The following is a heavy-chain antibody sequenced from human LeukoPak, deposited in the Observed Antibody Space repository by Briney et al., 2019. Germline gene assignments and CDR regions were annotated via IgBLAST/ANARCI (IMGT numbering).Heavy chain of an antibody. CDR3: AKDGTSTPYSSSSTTYYFDY. V-gene: IGHV3-43*01. CDR2: ISWDGGST. J-gene: IGHJ4*02. D-gene: IGHD6-6*01. Sequence: PGGSLRLSCAASGFTFDDYTMHWVRQAPGKGLEWVSLISWDGGSTYYADSVKGRFTISRDNSKNSLYLQMNSLRTEDTALYYCAKDGTSTPYSSSSTTYYFDYWAREPWSPSPQ. CDR1: GFTFDDYT.